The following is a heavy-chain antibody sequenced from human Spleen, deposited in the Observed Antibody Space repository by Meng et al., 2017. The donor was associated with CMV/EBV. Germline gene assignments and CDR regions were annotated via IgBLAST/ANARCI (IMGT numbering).Heavy chain of an antibody. V-gene: IGHV3-48*03. Sequence: GESLKISCIASGFTFCSDKMDWVRQAPGKGLERLSYSSASSDAKDFAAFVKVRFTITRDNAKNSLYPDMNSLRAEETAVYDCVTDRGDSETFWGGATSAFDIWGQGTMVTVSS. CDR2: SSASSDAK. D-gene: IGHD2-21*02. J-gene: IGHJ3*02. CDR1: GFTFCSDK. CDR3: VTDRGDSETFWGGATSAFDI.